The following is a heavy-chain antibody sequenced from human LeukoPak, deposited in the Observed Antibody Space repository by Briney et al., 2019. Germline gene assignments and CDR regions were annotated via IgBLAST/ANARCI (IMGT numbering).Heavy chain of an antibody. J-gene: IGHJ4*02. D-gene: IGHD3-3*01. CDR3: ARGRVLRFLEWFDY. V-gene: IGHV3-7*01. Sequence: GGSLRLSCAASGFTFSSYSMNWVRQAPGKGLEWVANIKQDGSEKYYVDSVKGRFTISRDNAKNSLYLQMNSLRAEDTAVYYCARGRVLRFLEWFDYWGQGTLVTVSS. CDR1: GFTFSSYS. CDR2: IKQDGSEK.